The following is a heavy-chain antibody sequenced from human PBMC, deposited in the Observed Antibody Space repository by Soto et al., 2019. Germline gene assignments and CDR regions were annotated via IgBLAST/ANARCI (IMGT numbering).Heavy chain of an antibody. CDR2: ISYDGSNK. D-gene: IGHD3-22*01. V-gene: IGHV3-30-3*01. J-gene: IGHJ4*02. CDR3: ARMDGSGYYGSSFDY. Sequence: QVQLVESGGGVVQPGRSLRLSCAASGFTFSSYAMHWVRQAPGKGLEWVAIISYDGSNKYYADSVKGRFTISRDNSKSTLFLQMNSLRAEDTAVYYCARMDGSGYYGSSFDYWGQGTLVTVSS. CDR1: GFTFSSYA.